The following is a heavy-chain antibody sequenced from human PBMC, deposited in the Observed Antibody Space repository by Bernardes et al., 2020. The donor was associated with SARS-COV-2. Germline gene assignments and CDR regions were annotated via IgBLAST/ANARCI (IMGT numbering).Heavy chain of an antibody. Sequence: LSLTCTVSGASISNYYWTWVRQPPGKGLEWIGYIYSSGRTNYNPSLESRVTISVDTSKSQFSLKLTSVNAADTAIYYCARDVPPSIWGQGTLVTVSS. D-gene: IGHD3-10*02. CDR1: GASISNYY. CDR2: IYSSGRT. J-gene: IGHJ4*02. V-gene: IGHV4-59*01. CDR3: ARDVPPSI.